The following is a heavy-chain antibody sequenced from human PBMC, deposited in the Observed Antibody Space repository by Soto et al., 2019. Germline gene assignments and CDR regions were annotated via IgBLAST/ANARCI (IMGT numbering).Heavy chain of an antibody. CDR1: GGSISSYY. Sequence: SETLSLTCTVSGGSISSYYWSWIRQPPGKGLEWIGYIYYSGSTNYNPSLKSRVTISVDTSKNQFSLKLSSVTAADTAVYYCARDNLRTLTTVEGWFDPWGQGTLVTVSS. V-gene: IGHV4-59*01. D-gene: IGHD4-17*01. CDR2: IYYSGST. J-gene: IGHJ5*02. CDR3: ARDNLRTLTTVEGWFDP.